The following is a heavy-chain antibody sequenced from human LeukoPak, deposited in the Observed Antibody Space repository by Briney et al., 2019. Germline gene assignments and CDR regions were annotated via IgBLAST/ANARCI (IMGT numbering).Heavy chain of an antibody. V-gene: IGHV4-59*01. Sequence: SETLSLTCTVSGDSISRYYWSWMRQPTGKELEGIGHVQNGGSTNYSPSLKSRVTISVDSSNNQDSLKMRSVTAADTAVYYCARVRRFNGYYNVYFDYWGQGTLVTVSS. J-gene: IGHJ4*02. CDR1: GDSISRYY. CDR2: VQNGGST. CDR3: ARVRRFNGYYNVYFDY. D-gene: IGHD3-9*01.